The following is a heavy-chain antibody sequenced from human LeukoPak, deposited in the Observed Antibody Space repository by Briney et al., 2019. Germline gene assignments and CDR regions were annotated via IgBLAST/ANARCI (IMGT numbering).Heavy chain of an antibody. D-gene: IGHD5-18*01. V-gene: IGHV3-66*01. CDR2: IYNGGNT. J-gene: IGHJ5*02. CDR3: ARDLRSYGPNWFDP. Sequence: GGSLRLSCAASGFTVNSSYINWVRQAPGKGLEWVSVIYNGGNTYYADSVKGRFTISRDNSKNTLYLQMNSLRAEDTAVYYCARDLRSYGPNWFDPWGQGTLVTVSS. CDR1: GFTVNSSY.